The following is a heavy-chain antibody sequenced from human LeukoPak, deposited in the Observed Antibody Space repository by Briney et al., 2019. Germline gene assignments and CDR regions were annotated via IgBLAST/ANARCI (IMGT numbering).Heavy chain of an antibody. D-gene: IGHD3-10*01. CDR1: GGSFSGYY. CDR3: ARFTMVRGVRYYYYGMDV. J-gene: IGHJ6*02. Sequence: PSETLSLTCAVYGGSFSGYYWSWIRQPPGKGLEWIGEINHSGSTNYNPSLKSRVTISVDTSKNQFPLKLSSVTAADTAVYYCARFTMVRGVRYYYYGMDVWGQGTTVTVSS. V-gene: IGHV4-34*01. CDR2: INHSGST.